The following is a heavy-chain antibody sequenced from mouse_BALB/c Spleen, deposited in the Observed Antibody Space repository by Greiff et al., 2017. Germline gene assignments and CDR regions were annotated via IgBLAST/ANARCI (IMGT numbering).Heavy chain of an antibody. CDR3: ARDMGLGGYYVMDY. D-gene: IGHD3-3*01. V-gene: IGHV7-3*02. J-gene: IGHJ4*01. CDR1: GFTFTDYY. Sequence: EVKLVESGGGLVQPGGSLRLSCATSGFTFTDYYMSWVRQPPGKALEWLGFIRNKANGYTTEYSASVKGRFTISRDNSQSILYLQMNTLRAEDSATYYCARDMGLGGYYVMDYWGQGTSVTVSS. CDR2: IRNKANGYTT.